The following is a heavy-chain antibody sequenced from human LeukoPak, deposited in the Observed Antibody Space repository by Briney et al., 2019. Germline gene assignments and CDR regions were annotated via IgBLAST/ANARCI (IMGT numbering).Heavy chain of an antibody. Sequence: SETLSLTCTVSGYSISSGYYWGWIRQPPGKGLGWIGSIYYSGSTYYNPSLKSRVTISVDTSKNQFSLKLSSVTAADTAVYYCASRLTGIRYFDWLLPGFDPWGQGTLVTVSS. D-gene: IGHD3-9*01. CDR2: IYYSGST. V-gene: IGHV4-38-2*02. CDR3: ASRLTGIRYFDWLLPGFDP. CDR1: GYSISSGYY. J-gene: IGHJ5*02.